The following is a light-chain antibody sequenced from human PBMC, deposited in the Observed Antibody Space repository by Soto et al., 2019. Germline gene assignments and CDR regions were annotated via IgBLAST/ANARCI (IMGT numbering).Light chain of an antibody. CDR3: MQALQTPYT. J-gene: IGKJ2*01. CDR2: LGS. V-gene: IGKV2-28*01. CDR1: QSLLHSVGYNY. Sequence: DIVMTQSPLSLPVTPGEPASISCRSSQSLLHSVGYNYLDWYLQKPGQSPQLLIFLGSNRASGVPDRFSGSGSGTDFTLKISRVAAEDVGVYYCMQALQTPYTFGQGTKLEIK.